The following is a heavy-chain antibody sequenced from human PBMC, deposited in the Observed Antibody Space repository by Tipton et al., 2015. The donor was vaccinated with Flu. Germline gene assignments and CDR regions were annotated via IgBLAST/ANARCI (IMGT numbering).Heavy chain of an antibody. CDR1: GGTFSSYA. CDR3: ARGRTYYYGSEEDV. V-gene: IGHV1-69*01. J-gene: IGHJ6*02. CDR2: IIPIFGTA. D-gene: IGHD3-10*01. Sequence: QLVQSGAEVKKPGSSVKVSCKASGGTFSSYAISWVRQAPGQGLEWMGGIIPIFGTANYAQKFQGRVTITADESTSTAYMELRSLRSDDTAVYYCARGRTYYYGSEEDVWGQGTTVTVSS.